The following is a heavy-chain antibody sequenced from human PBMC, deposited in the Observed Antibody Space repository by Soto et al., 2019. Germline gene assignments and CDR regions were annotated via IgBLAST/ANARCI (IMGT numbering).Heavy chain of an antibody. D-gene: IGHD3-22*01. V-gene: IGHV4-39*01. J-gene: IGHJ6*02. CDR1: GGSISSSSYY. CDR2: IYYSGST. CDR3: ARHYDSSGYYYHGMDV. Sequence: SETLSLTCTVSGGSISSSSYYWGWIRQPPGKGLEWIGSIYYSGSTYYNPSLKSRVTISVDTSKNQFSLKLSSVTAADTAVYYCARHYDSSGYYYHGMDVWGQGTTVTAP.